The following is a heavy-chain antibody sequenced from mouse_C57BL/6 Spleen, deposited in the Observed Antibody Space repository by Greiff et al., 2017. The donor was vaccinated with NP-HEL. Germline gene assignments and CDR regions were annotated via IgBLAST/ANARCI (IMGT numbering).Heavy chain of an antibody. CDR2: INPSSGYT. D-gene: IGHD1-1*01. CDR1: GYTFTSYW. V-gene: IGHV1-7*01. Sequence: VQLQQSGAELAKPGASVKLSCKASGYTFTSYWMHWVKQRPGQGLEWIGYINPSSGYTKYNQKFKDKATLSADKSSSTAYMQLSRLTYEDSAVYYWASPPPPSTVVATDYAMDYWGQGTSVTVSS. J-gene: IGHJ4*01. CDR3: ASPPPPSTVVATDYAMDY.